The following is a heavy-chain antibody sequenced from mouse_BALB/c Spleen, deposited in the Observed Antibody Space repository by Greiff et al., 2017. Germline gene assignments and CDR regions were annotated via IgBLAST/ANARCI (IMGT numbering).Heavy chain of an antibody. Sequence: VQLQQSGAELVRPGASVKLSCTASGFNIKDYYMHWVKQRPEQGLEWIGWIDPENGDTEYAPKFQGKATMTADTSSTAYLQLSSLTSEDTAVYYCNALGQLGLRFAYWGKGTLVTVSA. V-gene: IGHV14-4*02. CDR3: NALGQLGLRFAY. CDR1: GFNIKDYY. D-gene: IGHD3-1*01. CDR2: IDPENGDT. J-gene: IGHJ3*01.